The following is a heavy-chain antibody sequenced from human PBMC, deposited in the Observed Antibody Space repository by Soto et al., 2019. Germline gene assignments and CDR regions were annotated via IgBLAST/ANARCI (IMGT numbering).Heavy chain of an antibody. V-gene: IGHV2-5*04. Sequence: QITLKESGPPLVKPTQTLTLTCAFSGFSATASGVGVAWVRQPPGKALEWLAVIYWVDADQYRPSLKGRLPINSDTSKKQGVLTMTNRDPVDTGTYFCVRLRRGALAYYFDSWGPGTLISVTS. CDR3: VRLRRGALAYYFDS. J-gene: IGHJ4*02. CDR1: GFSATASGVG. CDR2: IYWVDAD. D-gene: IGHD3-10*01.